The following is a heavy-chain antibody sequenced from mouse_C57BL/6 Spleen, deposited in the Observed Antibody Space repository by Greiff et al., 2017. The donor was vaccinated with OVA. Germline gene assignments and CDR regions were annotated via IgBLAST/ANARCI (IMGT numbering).Heavy chain of an antibody. D-gene: IGHD2-4*01. CDR1: GYTFTSYW. CDR3: ANDYDRGFAY. Sequence: QVQLKQPGAELVMPGASVKLSCKASGYTFTSYWMHWVKQRPGQGLEWIGEIDPSDSYTNYNQKFKGKSTLTVDKSSSTAYMQLSSLTSEDSAVYYCANDYDRGFAYWGQGTLVTVSA. CDR2: IDPSDSYT. V-gene: IGHV1-69*01. J-gene: IGHJ3*01.